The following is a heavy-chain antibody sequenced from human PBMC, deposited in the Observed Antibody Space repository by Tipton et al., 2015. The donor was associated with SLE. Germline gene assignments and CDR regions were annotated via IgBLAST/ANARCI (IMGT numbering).Heavy chain of an antibody. CDR1: GASISSGNYY. Sequence: TLSLTCSVSGASISSGNYYWSWLRQPAGKGLEWVAHIYTTGSTHYNPSLKSRVRISVDTSRNQFSLHLTSVTAADTAVYYCARGLPWDYDSSGYMWGQGTVVTVSS. CDR2: IYTTGST. D-gene: IGHD3-22*01. J-gene: IGHJ4*02. V-gene: IGHV4-61*09. CDR3: ARGLPWDYDSSGYM.